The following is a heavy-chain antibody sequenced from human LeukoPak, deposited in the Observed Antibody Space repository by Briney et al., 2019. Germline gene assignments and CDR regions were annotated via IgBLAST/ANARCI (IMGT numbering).Heavy chain of an antibody. CDR2: ISSSGGST. CDR3: AKETASNFGGAVDY. CDR1: GFTFSSYS. V-gene: IGHV3-23*01. Sequence: GGSLRLSCAASGFTFSSYSMNWVRQAPGKGLEWVSGISSSGGSTYYADSVKGRFTISRDNSKNRLYLQINSLRVEDTAVYYCAKETASNFGGAVDYWGQGTRVTVSS. D-gene: IGHD3-10*01. J-gene: IGHJ4*02.